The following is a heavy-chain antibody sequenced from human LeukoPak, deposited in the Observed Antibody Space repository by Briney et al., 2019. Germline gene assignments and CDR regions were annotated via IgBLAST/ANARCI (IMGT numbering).Heavy chain of an antibody. CDR1: GYTFTSYG. CDR2: ISAYNGNT. J-gene: IGHJ5*02. CDR3: ARDTGIVREDWFDP. D-gene: IGHD1-26*01. Sequence: ASVKVSCKASGYTFTSYGISWVRQAPGQGLEWMGWISAYNGNTNYAQKLQGRVTMTTDTSTSTDYMELRSLRSDDTAVYYCARDTGIVREDWFDPWGQGTLVTVSS. V-gene: IGHV1-18*01.